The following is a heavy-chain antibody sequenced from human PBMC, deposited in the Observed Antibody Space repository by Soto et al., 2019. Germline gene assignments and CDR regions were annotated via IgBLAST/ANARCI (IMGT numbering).Heavy chain of an antibody. CDR1: GFTFSSYA. D-gene: IGHD6-19*01. J-gene: IGHJ4*02. V-gene: IGHV3-23*01. CDR3: ASGIAVAGGWGY. Sequence: EVQLLESGGGLVQPGGSLRLSCAASGFTFSSYAMSWVRQAPGKGLEWVSTISASGGSTYYADSVKGRFTISRDNSKNTLYMHMNTLRAEDTALYYCASGIAVAGGWGYWGQGTLVTVSS. CDR2: ISASGGST.